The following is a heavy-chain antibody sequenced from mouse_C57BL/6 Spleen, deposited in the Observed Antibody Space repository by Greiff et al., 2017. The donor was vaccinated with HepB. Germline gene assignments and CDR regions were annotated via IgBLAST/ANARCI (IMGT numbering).Heavy chain of an antibody. V-gene: IGHV1-54*01. CDR1: GYAFTNYL. CDR3: ARGGRFAY. CDR2: INPGSGGT. J-gene: IGHJ3*01. Sequence: QVQLQQSGAELVRPGTSVKVSCKASGYAFTNYLIEWVKQRPGQGLEWIGVINPGSGGTNYNEKFKGKATLTADKSSSTAYMQLSSRTSEDSAVYFCARGGRFAYWGQGTLVTVSA.